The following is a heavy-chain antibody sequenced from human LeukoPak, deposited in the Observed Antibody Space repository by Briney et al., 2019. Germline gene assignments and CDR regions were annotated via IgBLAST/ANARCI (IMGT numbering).Heavy chain of an antibody. CDR1: GFTFSSYE. Sequence: PGGSLRLSCAASGFTFSSYEMNWVRQAPGKGLEWVSYISSSGSAIYYADSVKGRFTISRDNAKNSLYLQMNSLRAEDTAVYYCARESYLYYDILTGYYSGDAFDIWGQGTMVTVSS. J-gene: IGHJ3*02. D-gene: IGHD3-9*01. V-gene: IGHV3-48*03. CDR3: ARESYLYYDILTGYYSGDAFDI. CDR2: ISSSGSAI.